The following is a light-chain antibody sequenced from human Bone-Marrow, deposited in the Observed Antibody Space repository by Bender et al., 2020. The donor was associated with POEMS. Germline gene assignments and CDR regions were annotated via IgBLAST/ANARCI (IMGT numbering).Light chain of an antibody. J-gene: IGLJ1*01. V-gene: IGLV3-1*01. CDR1: KLGDTY. CDR3: QAWDSTSVL. Sequence: SYELTQPPSVSVSPGQTASITCSGDKLGDTYACWYQQKPGQSPVLVIYQDNKRPSAIPERFSGSNSGNTATLTISVTQPMDEADYYCQAWDSTSVLFGTGTKVTVL. CDR2: QDN.